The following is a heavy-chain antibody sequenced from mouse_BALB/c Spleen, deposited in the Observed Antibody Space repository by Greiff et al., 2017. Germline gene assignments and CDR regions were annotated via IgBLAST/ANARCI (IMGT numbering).Heavy chain of an antibody. CDR1: GFSLTSYG. CDR3: AREGITTGSFAY. D-gene: IGHD2-4*01. J-gene: IGHJ3*01. V-gene: IGHV2-9*02. Sequence: VKLVESGPGLVAPSQSLSITCTVSGFSLTSYGVHWVRQPPGKGLEWLGVIWAGGSTNYNSALMSRLSISKDNSKSQVFLKMNSLQTDDTAMYYCAREGITTGSFAYWGQGTLVTVSA. CDR2: IWAGGST.